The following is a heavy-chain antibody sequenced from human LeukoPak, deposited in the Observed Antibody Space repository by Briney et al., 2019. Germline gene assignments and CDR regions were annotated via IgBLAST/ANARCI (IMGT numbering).Heavy chain of an antibody. CDR2: IYHSGST. J-gene: IGHJ4*02. V-gene: IGHV4-4*02. CDR3: ARAVWGELALFDY. D-gene: IGHD3-16*01. Sequence: SETLSLTCAVSGGSISSGGYSWSWVRQPPGKGLGWIGEIYHSGSTNYNPSLKSRVTISVDKSKNQFSLKLSSVTAADTAAYYCARAVWGELALFDYWGQGTLVTVSS. CDR1: GGSISSGGYS.